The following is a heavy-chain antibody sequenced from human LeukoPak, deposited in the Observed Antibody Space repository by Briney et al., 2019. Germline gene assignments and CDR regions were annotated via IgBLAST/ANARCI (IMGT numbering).Heavy chain of an antibody. CDR1: GGSISSSGNF. J-gene: IGHJ4*02. CDR2: IRYSGSN. Sequence: SETLSLTCTVSGGSISSSGNFWGWLRQPPGKGLEWIGNIRYSGSNYYRPSLKSRVTISVDTSENQFSLNLRSVTAADTAVYYCARRREGSSSVDSWGQGTLVTVSS. D-gene: IGHD6-6*01. CDR3: ARRREGSSSVDS. V-gene: IGHV4-39*01.